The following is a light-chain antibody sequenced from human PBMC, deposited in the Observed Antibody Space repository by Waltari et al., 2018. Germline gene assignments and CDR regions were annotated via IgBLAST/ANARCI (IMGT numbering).Light chain of an antibody. CDR1: SSDVGSYTF. CDR2: EAS. V-gene: IGLV2-23*02. Sequence: QSALTQPASVSGSPGQSITISCTGTSSDVGSYTFATWYQQHTVKAPKLMIYEASKRPAGVSNRFSGSKSGNTASLTISGLQAEDEADYYCCSYTTSDTFVFGGGTKLTVL. CDR3: CSYTTSDTFV. J-gene: IGLJ2*01.